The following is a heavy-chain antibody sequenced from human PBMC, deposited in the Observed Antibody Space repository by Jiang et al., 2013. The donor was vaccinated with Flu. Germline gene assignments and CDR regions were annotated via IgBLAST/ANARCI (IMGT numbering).Heavy chain of an antibody. D-gene: IGHD6-6*01. V-gene: IGHV1-3*01. Sequence: CKASGYTFTTYPVHWVRQAPGQRLEWMGWINAGDGHTTYSQNFQGRVTLTWDTSASTAYIEVSSLRSEDTAVYYCARRMYTSSSDYFDCWGQGTRVTVSS. J-gene: IGHJ4*02. CDR3: ARRMYTSSSDYFDC. CDR2: INAGDGHT. CDR1: GYTFTTYP.